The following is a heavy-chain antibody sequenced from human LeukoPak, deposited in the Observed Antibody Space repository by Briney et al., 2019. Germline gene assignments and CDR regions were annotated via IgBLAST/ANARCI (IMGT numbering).Heavy chain of an antibody. CDR2: ISYAGSNK. CDR3: SIARVGQWLFPGNY. Sequence: GETLSLSCAASGLTFSSYAMNWVRQAPGKGLEWVAVISYAGSNKYYADSVKGRFTISRDNSKNALYLQMNSLRAEDRAVYDCSIARVGQWLFPGNYWGQGTLVTVSS. D-gene: IGHD6-19*01. J-gene: IGHJ4*02. CDR1: GLTFSSYA. V-gene: IGHV3-30-3*01.